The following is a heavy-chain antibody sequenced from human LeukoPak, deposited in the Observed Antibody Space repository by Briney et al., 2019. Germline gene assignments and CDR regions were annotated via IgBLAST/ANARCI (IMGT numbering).Heavy chain of an antibody. Sequence: GGSLRLSCAASGFTFSSYAMTWVRQAPGKGLEWVSFISDRGDSTYYADSVKGRFTISRANAENTLYLHLNSLRAEDTAVYYCAKEGAIATPLASTGNDYWGQGTLVTVSA. J-gene: IGHJ4*02. CDR3: AKEGAIATPLASTGNDY. D-gene: IGHD3-3*02. CDR1: GFTFSSYA. V-gene: IGHV3-23*01. CDR2: ISDRGDST.